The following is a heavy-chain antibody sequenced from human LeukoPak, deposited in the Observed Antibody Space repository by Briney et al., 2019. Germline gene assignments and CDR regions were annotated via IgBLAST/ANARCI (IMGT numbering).Heavy chain of an antibody. D-gene: IGHD3-22*01. Sequence: GGSLRLSCAASGFTFSSYAMSWVRQAPGKGLEWVSAISGSGGSTYYADSVKGRFTISRDNSKNTLYLQMNSLRAEDTAIYYCARPQTSGYLVFDYWGQGTLVTVSS. V-gene: IGHV3-23*01. CDR2: ISGSGGST. CDR3: ARPQTSGYLVFDY. CDR1: GFTFSSYA. J-gene: IGHJ4*02.